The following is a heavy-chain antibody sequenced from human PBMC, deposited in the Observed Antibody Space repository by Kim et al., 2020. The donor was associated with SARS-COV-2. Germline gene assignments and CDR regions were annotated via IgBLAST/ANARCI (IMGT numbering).Heavy chain of an antibody. D-gene: IGHD3-22*01. J-gene: IGHJ4*02. CDR3: ARVALGSSSYHYFDL. V-gene: IGHV3-11*05. Sequence: AAHVRGRFTISRENAQNSLYLQRNSLRVEDTAVYYCARVALGSSSYHYFDLWGQGTLVTVSS.